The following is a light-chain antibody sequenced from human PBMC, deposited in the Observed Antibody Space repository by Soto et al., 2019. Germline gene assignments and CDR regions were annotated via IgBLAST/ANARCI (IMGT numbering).Light chain of an antibody. CDR3: GTWDSSLSNVV. V-gene: IGLV1-51*01. CDR1: SSNIGHSY. CDR2: DNN. J-gene: IGLJ2*01. Sequence: QSVLTQPPSVSAAPGQKVTISCSGSSSNIGHSYVTWYQQLPGTAPKLLIYDNNKRPSGIPDRFSGSKSGTSATLGITGLQTGDEADYFCGTWDSSLSNVVFGGGTQLTVL.